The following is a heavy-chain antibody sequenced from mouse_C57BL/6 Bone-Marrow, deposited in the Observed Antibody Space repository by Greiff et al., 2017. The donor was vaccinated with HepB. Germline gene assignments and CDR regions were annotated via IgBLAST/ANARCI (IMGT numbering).Heavy chain of an antibody. Sequence: EVKLVESEGGLVQPGSSMKLSCTASGFTFSDYYMAWVRQVPEKGLEWVANINYDGSSTYYLDSLKSRFIISRDNAKNILYLQMSSLKSEDTATYYCARGSPLYYYDLFDYWGQGTTLTVSS. CDR2: INYDGSST. D-gene: IGHD1-1*01. J-gene: IGHJ2*01. V-gene: IGHV5-16*01. CDR3: ARGSPLYYYDLFDY. CDR1: GFTFSDYY.